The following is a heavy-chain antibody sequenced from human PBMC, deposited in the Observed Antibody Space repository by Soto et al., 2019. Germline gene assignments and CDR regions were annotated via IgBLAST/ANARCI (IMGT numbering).Heavy chain of an antibody. V-gene: IGHV3-30-3*01. J-gene: IGHJ6*02. D-gene: IGHD6-6*01. Sequence: LRLSCAASGFTFSSYAMHWVRQAPGKGLEWVAVISYDGSNKYYADSVKGRFTISRDNSKNTLYLQMNSLRAEDTAVYYCARGEDSSSYYYGMDVWGQGTTVTVSS. CDR3: ARGEDSSSYYYGMDV. CDR2: ISYDGSNK. CDR1: GFTFSSYA.